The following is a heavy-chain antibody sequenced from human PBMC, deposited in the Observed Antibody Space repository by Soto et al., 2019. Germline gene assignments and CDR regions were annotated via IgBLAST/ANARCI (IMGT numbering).Heavy chain of an antibody. CDR1: GVSISSYY. V-gene: IGHV4-59*04. CDR2: IYYSGST. J-gene: IGHJ4*02. CDR3: ARRGFMGATTIDY. D-gene: IGHD1-26*01. Sequence: PSETLSLTCTVPGVSISSYYWSWIRQPPGKGLEWIGYIYYSGSTYYNPSLKSRVSISVDTSKNQFSLKLSSVTAADTAVYYCARRGFMGATTIDYWGQGTLVTVSS.